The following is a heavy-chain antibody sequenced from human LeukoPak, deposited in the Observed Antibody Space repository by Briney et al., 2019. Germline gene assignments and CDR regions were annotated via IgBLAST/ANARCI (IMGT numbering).Heavy chain of an antibody. CDR1: GFTVSSNY. V-gene: IGHV3-66*02. CDR3: ATTAARPGFDY. Sequence: PGGSLRLSCAASGFTVSSNYMSWVRQAPGKGLEWVSVIYSGGSTYYADSVKGRFTISRDNSKNTLYLQMNSLRAEDTAVYYCATTAARPGFDYWGQGTTVTVSS. CDR2: IYSGGST. J-gene: IGHJ4*03. D-gene: IGHD6-6*01.